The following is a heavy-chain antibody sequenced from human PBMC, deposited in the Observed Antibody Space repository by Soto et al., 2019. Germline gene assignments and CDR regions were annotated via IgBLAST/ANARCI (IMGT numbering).Heavy chain of an antibody. J-gene: IGHJ4*02. D-gene: IGHD3-10*01. V-gene: IGHV3-74*01. CDR1: GFTFSSYW. Sequence: EVQLVESGGGLVQPGGSLRLSWAASGFTFSSYWINWVRQPPGKGLVWVSRIKSDGSSTSYAGSVKGRFTISRDNAKNTLYLQMNSLRAEDTAVYYCARDNGSGTYYTRYWGQGTLVTVSS. CDR3: ARDNGSGTYYTRY. CDR2: IKSDGSST.